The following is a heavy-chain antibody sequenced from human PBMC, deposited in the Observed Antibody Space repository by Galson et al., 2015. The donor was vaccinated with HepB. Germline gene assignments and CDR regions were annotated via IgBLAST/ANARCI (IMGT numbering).Heavy chain of an antibody. J-gene: IGHJ3*01. Sequence: SLRLSCAASGFNFNDYGMHWVRQAPGKGPQWVAFIRNDGSDKNYADSVKARFIISRDNSKKTLYLQMNRLRAEDTVVYYCARGSHYYDSSGYWGDAFTFWGQGTVATVSS. CDR2: IRNDGSDK. V-gene: IGHV3-30*02. CDR3: ARGSHYYDSSGYWGDAFTF. D-gene: IGHD3-22*01. CDR1: GFNFNDYG.